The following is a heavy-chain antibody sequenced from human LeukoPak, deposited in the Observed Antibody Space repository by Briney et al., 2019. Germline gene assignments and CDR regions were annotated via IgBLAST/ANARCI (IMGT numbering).Heavy chain of an antibody. J-gene: IGHJ4*02. D-gene: IGHD3-10*01. V-gene: IGHV3-21*01. CDR1: GFTFSSDG. CDR2: ISSTSSYI. CDR3: ARGDYGLGNYYDC. Sequence: GGSLRLSCAASGFTFSSDGINWVRQAPGKGLEWVSSISSTSSYIYYADSVKGRFTISRDNAKNSLYLQMNSLRAEDTAVYYCARGDYGLGNYYDCWGQGTLVTVSS.